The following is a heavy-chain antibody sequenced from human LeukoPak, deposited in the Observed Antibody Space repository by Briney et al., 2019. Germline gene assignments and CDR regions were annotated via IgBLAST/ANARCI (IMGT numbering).Heavy chain of an antibody. J-gene: IGHJ4*02. CDR3: ARDSSSGWYFDY. CDR2: IIPILGIA. Sequence: SVKVSCKASGGTFSSYAISWVRQAPGQGLEWMGRIIPILGIANYAQKFQGRVTITADKSTSTAYMELSSLRSEDTAVYYCARDSSSGWYFDYWGQGTLVTVSS. CDR1: GGTFSSYA. V-gene: IGHV1-69*04. D-gene: IGHD6-19*01.